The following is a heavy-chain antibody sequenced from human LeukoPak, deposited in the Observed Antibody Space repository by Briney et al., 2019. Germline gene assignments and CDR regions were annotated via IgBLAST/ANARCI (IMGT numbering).Heavy chain of an antibody. D-gene: IGHD3-10*01. J-gene: IGHJ4*01. Sequence: SETLSLTCTVSSGSISSYYWSWIRQPPGKGLEWIGYIYYSGSTNYNPSLKSRVTISVDTSKNQLSLKLSSVTAADTAVYYCARYCGSENYCISYWGQGTLVTVSS. CDR2: IYYSGST. V-gene: IGHV4-59*01. CDR1: SGSISSYY. CDR3: ARYCGSENYCISY.